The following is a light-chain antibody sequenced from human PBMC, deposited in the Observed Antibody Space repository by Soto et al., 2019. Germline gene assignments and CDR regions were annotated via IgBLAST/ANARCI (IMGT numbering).Light chain of an antibody. CDR3: MQALQTPFT. V-gene: IGKV2-28*01. CDR2: LGS. Sequence: DIVMTQSPLFLPVTPGEPASISCRSSQSLLHSNGYNYLDWYLQKPGQSPQLLIYLGSNQAYGVRDSFSGSGSGTYFTQTISRVEDEDVGVYYCMQALQTPFTFGPGTKVDIK. J-gene: IGKJ3*01. CDR1: QSLLHSNGYNY.